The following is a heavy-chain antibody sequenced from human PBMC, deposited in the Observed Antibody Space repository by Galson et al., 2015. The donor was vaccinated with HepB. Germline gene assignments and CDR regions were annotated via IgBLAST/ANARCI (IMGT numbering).Heavy chain of an antibody. J-gene: IGHJ6*02. D-gene: IGHD2-15*01. Sequence: SLRLSCAASGFTFSRFDMHWVRQAPGKGLEWVSSIGIAGDPFYSGSVKGRFAISRESAKNSLYLQMNSLRDGDTAVYYCARGGYCSDAGCSPHYYAMDVWGQGTTVTVSS. CDR1: GFTFSRFD. CDR3: ARGGYCSDAGCSPHYYAMDV. CDR2: IGIAGDP. V-gene: IGHV3-13*05.